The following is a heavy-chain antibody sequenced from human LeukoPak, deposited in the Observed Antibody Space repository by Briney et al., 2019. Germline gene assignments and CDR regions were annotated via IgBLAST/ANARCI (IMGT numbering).Heavy chain of an antibody. CDR3: ARDFMYSITCAGC. Sequence: GGSLRLSCAASGFTFDDYGMSWVRQAPGKGLERVSGINWNGGSTGYADSVKGRFTISRDNAKNTLYLQMNSLRVEDTAVYYCARDFMYSITCAGCWGQGTLVTVSS. V-gene: IGHV3-20*04. CDR1: GFTFDDYG. D-gene: IGHD6-13*01. J-gene: IGHJ4*02. CDR2: INWNGGST.